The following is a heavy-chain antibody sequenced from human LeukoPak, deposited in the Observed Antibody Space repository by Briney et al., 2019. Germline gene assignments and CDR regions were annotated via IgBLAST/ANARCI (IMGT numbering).Heavy chain of an antibody. Sequence: GGSLRLSCAASGFTFSDYYMSWIRQAPGKGLEWVSYISSSGSTIYYADSVKGRFTISRDNAKNSLYLQMNSLRAEDTAVYYCARVSRLVRRGAFDIWGQGTMVTVSS. D-gene: IGHD6-19*01. CDR3: ARVSRLVRRGAFDI. CDR1: GFTFSDYY. CDR2: ISSSGSTI. V-gene: IGHV3-11*04. J-gene: IGHJ3*02.